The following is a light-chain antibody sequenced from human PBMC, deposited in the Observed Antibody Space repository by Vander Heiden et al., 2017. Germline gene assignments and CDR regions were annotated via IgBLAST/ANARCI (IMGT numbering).Light chain of an antibody. CDR2: DVS. CDR3: CSYAGSYTFWV. V-gene: IGLV2-11*01. J-gene: IGLJ3*02. CDR1: SSDVGGYNY. Sequence: QSALTQPRSVSGSPGQTVTISCTGTSSDVGGYNYVSWYQQHPGKAPKLMFYDVSKRPSGVPDRFSGSKSGTTASLTISGLQAEDEADYYCCSYAGSYTFWVFGGGTKLTVL.